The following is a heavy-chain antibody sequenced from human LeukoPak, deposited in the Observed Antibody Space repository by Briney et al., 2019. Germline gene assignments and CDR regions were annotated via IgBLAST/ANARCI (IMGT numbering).Heavy chain of an antibody. CDR2: SSCSGGST. V-gene: IGHV3-23*01. Sequence: GGSLRLSCAASGFTFSSNAMSWVRQAPGKGLEGVSASSCSGGSTYYADSVKGRFTISRDNSKNTLYLQMNSLRAEDTAVYYCAKDPSRKLRNFDWSFYYFDYWGQGTLVTVSS. J-gene: IGHJ4*02. CDR3: AKDPSRKLRNFDWSFYYFDY. CDR1: GFTFSSNA. D-gene: IGHD3-9*01.